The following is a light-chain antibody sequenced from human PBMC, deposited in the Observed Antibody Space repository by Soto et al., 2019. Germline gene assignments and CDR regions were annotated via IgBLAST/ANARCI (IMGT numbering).Light chain of an antibody. V-gene: IGKV1-5*03. Sequence: DIQMTQSPSTLSASVGDRVTITCRASQSISSWLAWYQQKPGTAPKLLIYAASTLESGVPARFSGSRSGTEFTLTVSSLQPDDFATYYCKQYNDSFPSTFGQGTKLQIK. CDR1: QSISSW. CDR2: AAS. J-gene: IGKJ2*01. CDR3: KQYNDSFPST.